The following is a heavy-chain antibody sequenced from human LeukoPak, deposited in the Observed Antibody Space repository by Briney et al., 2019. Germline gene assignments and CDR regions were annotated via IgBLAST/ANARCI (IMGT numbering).Heavy chain of an antibody. CDR2: IYAGGNT. D-gene: IGHD5-12*01. Sequence: PGGSLRLSCAVSGFNVNNNYMSWVRQALGKGLEWVSVIYAGGNTYYADSVQGRFTISRDISKNILYLQMNSLRAEDTALYYCARVGYSDTWYTSPPFDYWGQGTLVTVSS. J-gene: IGHJ4*02. CDR3: ARVGYSDTWYTSPPFDY. CDR1: GFNVNNNY. V-gene: IGHV3-66*01.